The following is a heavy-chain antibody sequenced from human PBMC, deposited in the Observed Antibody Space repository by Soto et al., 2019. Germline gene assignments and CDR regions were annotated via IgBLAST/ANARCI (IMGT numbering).Heavy chain of an antibody. CDR1: GYTFTGYC. V-gene: IGHV1-2*02. J-gene: IGHJ5*02. CDR2: INPNTGGT. D-gene: IGHD2-15*01. Sequence: QVQLVQSGAEVQKPGASVNVSCMASGYTFTGYCIHWVREVPGQGLEYMGWINPNTGGTDYAQKFQGRVTMTRATSTSTVFIEMKRLTTADTSVYYCARVASWAARDWFAPWGHGTLVTVSS. CDR3: ARVASWAARDWFAP.